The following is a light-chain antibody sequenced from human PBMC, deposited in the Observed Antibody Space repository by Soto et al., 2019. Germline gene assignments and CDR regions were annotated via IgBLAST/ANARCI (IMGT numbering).Light chain of an antibody. V-gene: IGKV3-20*01. Sequence: ERVLTQSPGTLSLSPGERAILSCRASQSVSSNYLARYQQKLGQAPRLLIYGGSSRATGIPDKFSGSGSEKDFTLPISRLEPEDFAVHLRQQYVGSPFTFGPGTKVAIK. CDR3: QQYVGSPFT. CDR2: GGS. CDR1: QSVSSNY. J-gene: IGKJ3*01.